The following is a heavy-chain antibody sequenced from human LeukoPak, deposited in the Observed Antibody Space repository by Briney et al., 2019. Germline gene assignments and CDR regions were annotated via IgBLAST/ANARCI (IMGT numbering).Heavy chain of an antibody. V-gene: IGHV1-8*01. J-gene: IGHJ3*02. Sequence: ASVKVSCKASGYTFTSYDINWVRQATGQGLEWMGWMNPNSGNTGYAQKFQGRVTMTRNTSISTAYMELSSLRSEDTAVYYCARGGDYYGSDAFDIWGQGTMVTVSS. CDR2: MNPNSGNT. D-gene: IGHD3-10*01. CDR3: ARGGDYYGSDAFDI. CDR1: GYTFTSYD.